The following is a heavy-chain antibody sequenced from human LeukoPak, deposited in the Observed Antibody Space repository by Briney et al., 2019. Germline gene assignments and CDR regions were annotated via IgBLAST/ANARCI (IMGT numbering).Heavy chain of an antibody. CDR1: GGSISSSSYY. J-gene: IGHJ6*02. D-gene: IGHD2-15*01. V-gene: IGHV4-39*01. CDR3: ARRSGRDHYGMDV. Sequence: SETLSLTCTVSGGSISSSSYYWGWIRQPPGKGLEWIGSIYYSGSTYYNPSLKSRVTISVDTSKNQFSLKLSPVTAAGTAVYYCARRSGRDHYGMDVWGQGTTVTVSS. CDR2: IYYSGST.